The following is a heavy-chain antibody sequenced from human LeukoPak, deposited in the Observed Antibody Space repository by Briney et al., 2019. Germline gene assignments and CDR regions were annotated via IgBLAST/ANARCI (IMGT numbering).Heavy chain of an antibody. CDR3: ATLSGGGYYYYYYMDV. J-gene: IGHJ6*03. V-gene: IGHV3-11*04. CDR2: ISSSGSTI. Sequence: GGSLRLSCAASGFTFSDYYMSWIRQAPGKGLEWISYISSSGSTIYYAASVRGRFTISGDNAKNSLYLQMNSLRAEDTAVYYCATLSGGGYYYYYYMDVWGKGTTVTVSS. CDR1: GFTFSDYY. D-gene: IGHD3-16*01.